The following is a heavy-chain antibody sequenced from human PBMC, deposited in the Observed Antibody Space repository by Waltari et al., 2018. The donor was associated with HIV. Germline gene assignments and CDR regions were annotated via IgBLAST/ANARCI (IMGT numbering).Heavy chain of an antibody. Sequence: DGQLVESGGGWGQTGGVVSVYCAGMGSAFYTYGRSWGGQATGKGLEWNAYIRSNGGAIHNADTVRSRFTISRDNAKSSLYLQMNSLRGEDTAIYYCARGELIVRRPFGIGGQGTMVTV. CDR2: IRSNGGAI. CDR3: ARGELIVRRPFGI. V-gene: IGHV3-48*03. J-gene: IGHJ3*02. CDR1: GSAFYTYG. D-gene: IGHD3-16*02.